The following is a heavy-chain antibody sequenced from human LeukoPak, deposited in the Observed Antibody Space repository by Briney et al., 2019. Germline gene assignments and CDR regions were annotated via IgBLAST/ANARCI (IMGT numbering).Heavy chain of an antibody. Sequence: ASVKVSCKSSGYTFTSYGISWVRQAPGQGLEWMGWISGHNGNTNYAQKLQGRVTMTTDTSTSTAYMELRSLRSDDTAVYYCARGGQNYYYYMDLWGKGTTVIVSS. V-gene: IGHV1-18*01. CDR1: GYTFTSYG. D-gene: IGHD6-25*01. J-gene: IGHJ6*03. CDR3: ARGGQNYYYYMDL. CDR2: ISGHNGNT.